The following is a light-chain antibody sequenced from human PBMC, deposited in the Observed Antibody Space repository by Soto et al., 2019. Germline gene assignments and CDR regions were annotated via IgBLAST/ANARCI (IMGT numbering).Light chain of an antibody. CDR2: TAS. J-gene: IGKJ1*01. CDR1: QSISSY. CDR3: QQSYSTPQM. Sequence: DIQMTQSPSSLSASVGDRVTITFLASQSISSYLNWYQQKPGKAPNLLIYTASSLESGVPSRFSGSGSGTDFTLTISSLQPEDFATYYCQQSYSTPQMFGQGTKVDIK. V-gene: IGKV1-39*01.